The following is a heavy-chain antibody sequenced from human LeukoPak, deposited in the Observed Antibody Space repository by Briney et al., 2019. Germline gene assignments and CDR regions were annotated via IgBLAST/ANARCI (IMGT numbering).Heavy chain of an antibody. CDR3: ARYNFDSSGYYRRWFDP. CDR2: IHYTGST. CDR1: GDSISSSTYY. D-gene: IGHD3-22*01. Sequence: LETLSLTCTVSGDSISSSTYYWSWIRQPPGKGLEWIGYIHYTGSTNYNPSLKSRVTISEDTSKNQFSLKLSSVTAADTAVYYCARYNFDSSGYYRRWFDPWGQGTLVTVSS. V-gene: IGHV4-61*05. J-gene: IGHJ5*02.